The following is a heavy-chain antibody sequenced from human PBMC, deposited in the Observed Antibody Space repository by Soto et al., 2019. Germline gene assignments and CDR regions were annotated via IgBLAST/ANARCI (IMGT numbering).Heavy chain of an antibody. D-gene: IGHD3-10*01. J-gene: IGHJ5*02. CDR3: ALFITMVRGEWFDP. Sequence: QITLKESGPTLVKPTQTLTLTCTFSGFSLSTSGVGVGWIRQPPGKALEWLALIYWDDDKRYSPSLKSRLTITKDTSKNQVVLTMTNMDPVDTATYYCALFITMVRGEWFDPWGQGTLVTVSS. CDR1: GFSLSTSGVG. V-gene: IGHV2-5*02. CDR2: IYWDDDK.